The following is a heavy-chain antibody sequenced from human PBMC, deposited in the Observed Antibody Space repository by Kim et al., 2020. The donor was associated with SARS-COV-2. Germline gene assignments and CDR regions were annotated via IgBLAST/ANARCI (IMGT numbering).Heavy chain of an antibody. CDR2: ISSSSSYI. D-gene: IGHD2-15*01. J-gene: IGHJ2*01. Sequence: GGSLRLSCAASGFTFSSYSMNWVRQAPGKGLEWVSSISSSSSYIYYADSVKGRFTISRDNAKNSLYLQMNSLRAEDTAVYYCARDSWGYCSGGSCYGTEHWYFDLWGRGTLVTVSS. CDR3: ARDSWGYCSGGSCYGTEHWYFDL. CDR1: GFTFSSYS. V-gene: IGHV3-21*01.